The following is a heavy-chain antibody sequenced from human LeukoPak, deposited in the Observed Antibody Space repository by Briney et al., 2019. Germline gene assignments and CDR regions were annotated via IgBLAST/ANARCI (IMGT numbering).Heavy chain of an antibody. Sequence: PGGSLRLSCAASGFAFNNYWMSWVRQAPGKGLEWVANIKQDGSEKYYVDSVKGRFTISRDNAKNSLYLQMNSLRAEDTAVYYCACTQTLDVWGKGTTVTVSS. V-gene: IGHV3-7*01. CDR3: ACTQTLDV. CDR1: GFAFNNYW. CDR2: IKQDGSEK. J-gene: IGHJ6*04.